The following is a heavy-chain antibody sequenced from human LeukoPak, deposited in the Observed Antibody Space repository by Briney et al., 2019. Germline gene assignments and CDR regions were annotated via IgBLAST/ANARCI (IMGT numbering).Heavy chain of an antibody. CDR1: GFTFSSYS. D-gene: IGHD3-22*01. J-gene: IGHJ3*02. CDR3: ARDVDSKDAFDI. Sequence: GGYLRLSCAASGFTFSSYSMNWVRQAPGKGLEWVSSISSSSSYIYYADSVKGRFTISRDNAKNSLYLQMNSLRAEDTAVYYCARDVDSKDAFDIWGQGTMVTVPS. CDR2: ISSSSSYI. V-gene: IGHV3-21*01.